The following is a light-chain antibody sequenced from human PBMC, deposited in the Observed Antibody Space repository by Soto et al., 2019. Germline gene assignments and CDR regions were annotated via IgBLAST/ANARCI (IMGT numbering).Light chain of an antibody. CDR2: EVS. Sequence: QSALTQPASVSGSPGQSITISCTGTSIDVGSYNLVSWYQQHPGKAPKLMIYEVSKRPSGVSNRFSGSKSGNTASLTISGLQAEDEADYSCCSYAGSSYVFGPGTKVTDL. V-gene: IGLV2-23*02. J-gene: IGLJ1*01. CDR1: SIDVGSYNL. CDR3: CSYAGSSYV.